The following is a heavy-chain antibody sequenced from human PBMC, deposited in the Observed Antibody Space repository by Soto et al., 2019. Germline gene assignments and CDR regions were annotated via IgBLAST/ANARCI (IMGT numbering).Heavy chain of an antibody. Sequence: GGSLRLSCAASGFTFSNYGMTWVRQGPGKGLEWVAVITSSGGTTYYADSVKGRFTISRDSSKNTVYLQMNSLRAEDTAIYYCAKGHYVAWFDPWGQGTLVTVSS. CDR1: GFTFSNYG. V-gene: IGHV3-23*01. CDR3: AKGHYVAWFDP. J-gene: IGHJ5*02. D-gene: IGHD4-17*01. CDR2: ITSSGGTT.